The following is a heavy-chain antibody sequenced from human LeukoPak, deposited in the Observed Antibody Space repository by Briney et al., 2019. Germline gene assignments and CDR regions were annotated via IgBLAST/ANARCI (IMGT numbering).Heavy chain of an antibody. D-gene: IGHD1-26*01. CDR1: GFTFNNYA. Sequence: GGSLRLSCAASGFTFNNYAMNWGRQAPGKGLEWVSAISVSGGSTYYADSVKGRVTISTDNSKHPLYLRMNSLRAEDTAVYYCAKDKGYSGSLGAFDIWGQGTMVTVSS. CDR3: AKDKGYSGSLGAFDI. J-gene: IGHJ3*02. V-gene: IGHV3-23*01. CDR2: ISVSGGST.